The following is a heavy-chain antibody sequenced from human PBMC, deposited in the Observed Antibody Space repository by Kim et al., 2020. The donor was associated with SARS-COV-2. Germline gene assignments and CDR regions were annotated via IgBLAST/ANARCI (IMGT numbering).Heavy chain of an antibody. CDR2: VSGSGGST. V-gene: IGHV3-23*01. Sequence: GGSLRLSCAASGFIFSSNAMSWVRQAPGRGLECVSVVSGSGGSTYYAHSVIGRFTSSRDNSKNTLYLQMNSLRAEDTAVYYCARGPAQGYYYGMDVWGQGTPVTVSS. CDR1: GFIFSSNA. CDR3: ARGPAQGYYYGMDV. J-gene: IGHJ6*02.